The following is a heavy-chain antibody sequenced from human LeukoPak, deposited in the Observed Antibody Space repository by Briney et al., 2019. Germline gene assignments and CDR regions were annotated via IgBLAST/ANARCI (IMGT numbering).Heavy chain of an antibody. CDR2: IIPILGIA. CDR1: GGTFSSYA. CDR3: ARDPNHCSSGWYGQPDADAFDI. D-gene: IGHD6-19*01. V-gene: IGHV1-69*04. Sequence: GASVKVSCKASGGTFSSYAISWVRQAPGQGLEWMGRIIPILGIANYAQKFQGRVTITADKSTSTAYMELSSLRSEDTAVYYCARDPNHCSSGWYGQPDADAFDIWGQGTMVTVSS. J-gene: IGHJ3*02.